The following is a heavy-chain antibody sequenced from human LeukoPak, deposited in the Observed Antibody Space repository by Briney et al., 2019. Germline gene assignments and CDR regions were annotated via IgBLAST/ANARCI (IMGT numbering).Heavy chain of an antibody. D-gene: IGHD5-12*01. Sequence: SEILSLTCTVSGGSISSYYWSWIRQPPGKGLGWIGYIYYSGSTNYNPSLKSRVTISVDTSKNQFSLKLSSVTAADTAVYYCARHGRDGFGYVLDYFDYWGQGTLVTVSS. CDR1: GGSISSYY. CDR3: ARHGRDGFGYVLDYFDY. CDR2: IYYSGST. V-gene: IGHV4-59*08. J-gene: IGHJ4*02.